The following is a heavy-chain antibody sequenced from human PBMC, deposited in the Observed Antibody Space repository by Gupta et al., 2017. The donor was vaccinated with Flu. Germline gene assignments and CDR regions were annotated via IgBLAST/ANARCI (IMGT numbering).Heavy chain of an antibody. Sequence: EVQLVESGGGLVQPGGSLRLSCAASGFTFSSYWMHWVRQAPGKGLVWVSRINSDGSSTSYADSVKGRFTISRDNAKNTLYLQMNSLRAEDTAVYYCARDERYCSGGSCYSSFLYGGKGMDVWGQGTTVTVSS. CDR1: GFTFSSYW. D-gene: IGHD2-15*01. V-gene: IGHV3-74*01. J-gene: IGHJ6*02. CDR2: INSDGSST. CDR3: ARDERYCSGGSCYSSFLYGGKGMDV.